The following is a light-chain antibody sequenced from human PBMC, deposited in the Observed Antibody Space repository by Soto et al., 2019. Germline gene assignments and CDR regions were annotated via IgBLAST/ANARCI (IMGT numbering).Light chain of an antibody. Sequence: DIVMTQSPDSLAVSLGERATINCKSSQSVLYSSNNKNYLAWYQQKPGQPPKLLIYWASTRESGVPDRFSGSGSGIDFTLTISSLQAEDVAVYYCQQYYSTPPTFGPGTKVDIK. CDR1: QSVLYSSNNKNY. V-gene: IGKV4-1*01. CDR3: QQYYSTPPT. J-gene: IGKJ3*01. CDR2: WAS.